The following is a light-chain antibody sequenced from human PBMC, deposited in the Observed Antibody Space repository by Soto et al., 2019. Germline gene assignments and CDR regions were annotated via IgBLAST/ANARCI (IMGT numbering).Light chain of an antibody. CDR1: QNINSY. J-gene: IGKJ3*01. V-gene: IGKV3-11*01. CDR3: QQRSSWPFT. CDR2: ATS. Sequence: EIVLTQSPATLSLSPGERATLSCRASQNINSYLAWYQQKPGKAPRLLIYATSTSATGIPARFSGSGSGTDFTLSISSLEPEDFAVYYCQQRSSWPFTFGPGTKVDIK.